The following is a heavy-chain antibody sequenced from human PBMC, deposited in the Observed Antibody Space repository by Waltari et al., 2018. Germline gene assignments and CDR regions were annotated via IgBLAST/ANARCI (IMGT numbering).Heavy chain of an antibody. CDR3: VKGGWIDD. D-gene: IGHD3-3*01. J-gene: IGHJ4*02. V-gene: IGHV3-23*04. CDR1: GLDFRNFE. Sequence: EVQLVESVGRLVRPGGSLGLSCVVSGLDFRNFERTWGRQAPGKGLGWVSFISPNGDETHYADSVLGRFTVSRDNSKNTMYLQMRSLRVEDTAVYHCVKGGWIDDWGQGTLVTVST. CDR2: ISPNGDET.